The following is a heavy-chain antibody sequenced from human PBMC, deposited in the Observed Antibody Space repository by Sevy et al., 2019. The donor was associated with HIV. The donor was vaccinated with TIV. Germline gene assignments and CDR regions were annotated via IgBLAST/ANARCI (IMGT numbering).Heavy chain of an antibody. D-gene: IGHD3-10*01. CDR3: ARRRGGDTIVRGATNFDN. Sequence: WETLSLTCTVSGGSISSSSYYWGWIRQPPEKGLEWIGCIYYSGSTYYNPSLKSRVTISVDTSKNQFSLKLSSVTAAYTAVYYCARRRGGDTIVRGATNFDNWGQGTLVTVSS. J-gene: IGHJ4*02. V-gene: IGHV4-39*01. CDR2: IYYSGST. CDR1: GGSISSSSYY.